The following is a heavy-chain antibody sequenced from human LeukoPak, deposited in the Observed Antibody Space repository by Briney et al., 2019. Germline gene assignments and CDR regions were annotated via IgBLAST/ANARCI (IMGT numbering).Heavy chain of an antibody. CDR1: GLTVSSNY. Sequence: GGSLRLSSAASGLTVSSNYMSWVRQAPGKGLEWVSVIYSGGSTYYADSVKGRFTISRDNSKNTLYLQMNSLRLEDTAMYYCAREASVLRRVGFDYWGLGTLVTVSS. CDR3: AREASVLRRVGFDY. CDR2: IYSGGST. D-gene: IGHD3-10*01. J-gene: IGHJ4*02. V-gene: IGHV3-53*05.